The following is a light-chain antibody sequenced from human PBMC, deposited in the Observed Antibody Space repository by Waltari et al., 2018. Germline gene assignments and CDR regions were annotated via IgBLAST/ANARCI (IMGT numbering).Light chain of an antibody. J-gene: IGLJ3*02. V-gene: IGLV3-21*02. Sequence: SYVLTQPPSVSVAPGQTATITRGGNNINAKSVQWYQQKPGQAPGLVVYHDRDRPSGIPERFSGSNSGNTATLSISRVEDGDEADYYCQVWESTNDHVVFGGGTKLTVL. CDR3: QVWESTNDHVV. CDR1: NINAKS. CDR2: HDR.